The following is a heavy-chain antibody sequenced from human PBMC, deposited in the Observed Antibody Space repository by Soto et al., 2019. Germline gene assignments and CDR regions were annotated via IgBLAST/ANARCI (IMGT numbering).Heavy chain of an antibody. D-gene: IGHD2-2*01. Sequence: ASVKVSCKASGYTFTTYAMHWVRQAPGQRLEWMGWINAGNGKTKYSQNFQGRVTITRDTSATTAYMELSSLRSEDTAVYYCARAGDDCSTTRSYMIDYWGQGTLVTVSS. J-gene: IGHJ4*02. CDR2: INAGNGKT. CDR3: ARAGDDCSTTRSYMIDY. V-gene: IGHV1-3*01. CDR1: GYTFTTYA.